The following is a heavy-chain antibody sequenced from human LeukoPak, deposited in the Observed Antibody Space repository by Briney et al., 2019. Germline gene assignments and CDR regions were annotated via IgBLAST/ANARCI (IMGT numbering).Heavy chain of an antibody. Sequence: GGSLRLSCAASGFTVSSNYMSWVRQAPGRGLEWVSVIYSGGSTYYADSVKGRFTISRDNSKNTLYLQMNSLRAEDTAVYYCARGPKLGIYYYYYMDVWGKGTTVTVSS. CDR3: ARGPKLGIYYYYYMDV. D-gene: IGHD7-27*01. J-gene: IGHJ6*03. V-gene: IGHV3-53*01. CDR1: GFTVSSNY. CDR2: IYSGGST.